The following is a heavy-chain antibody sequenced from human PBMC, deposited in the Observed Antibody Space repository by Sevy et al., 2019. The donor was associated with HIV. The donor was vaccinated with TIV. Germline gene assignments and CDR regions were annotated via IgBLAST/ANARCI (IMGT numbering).Heavy chain of an antibody. CDR3: ARGRGMATISGAFDI. CDR1: GGTFSSYA. Sequence: ASVKVSCKASGGTFSSYAISWVRQAPGQGLEWMGGIIPIFGTANYAQKFQGRVTITADESTSTAYMELSSLRSEDTAVYYCARGRGMATISGAFDIWGQGTMVTVSS. D-gene: IGHD5-12*01. V-gene: IGHV1-69*13. CDR2: IIPIFGTA. J-gene: IGHJ3*02.